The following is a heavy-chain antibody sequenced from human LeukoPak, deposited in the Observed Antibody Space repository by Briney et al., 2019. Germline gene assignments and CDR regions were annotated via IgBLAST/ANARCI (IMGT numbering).Heavy chain of an antibody. CDR3: ARLDWNDEIFDY. CDR2: IYYTGST. J-gene: IGHJ4*02. CDR1: GGSISTYY. Sequence: SETLSLTCTLSGGSISTYYWSWARQPPGKGLEWIGYIYYTGSTDYNPSLKSRVTMSVDTSKNQFSLKLSSVTAADMAVYYCARLDWNDEIFDYWGQGTLVTVSS. V-gene: IGHV4-59*12. D-gene: IGHD1-1*01.